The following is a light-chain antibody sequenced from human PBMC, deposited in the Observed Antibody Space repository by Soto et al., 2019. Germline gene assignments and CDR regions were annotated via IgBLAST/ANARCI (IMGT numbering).Light chain of an antibody. Sequence: DIQMTQSPYSLSASVGDAVTITCRASQTINSYLNWYQQRPGKAPKLLICVASTLQSGVPLRFSGSGFGTDFTLTITSVQPEDFATYYCQQSYGSPYTFGQGTKLEIK. CDR3: QQSYGSPYT. CDR2: VAS. V-gene: IGKV1-39*01. J-gene: IGKJ2*01. CDR1: QTINSY.